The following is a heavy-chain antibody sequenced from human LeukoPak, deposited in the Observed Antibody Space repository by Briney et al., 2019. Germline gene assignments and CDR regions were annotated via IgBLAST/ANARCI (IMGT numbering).Heavy chain of an antibody. CDR3: ARESGYYCDY. Sequence: PDGSLTVSRAASGFTFSTYSMNWVRQAPGKGLEWVSYISSSSSGIYYADSVKGRFTISRDNAKNSLCLQMNSLRDEDTAVYYCARESGYYCDYWGPETLVPVSS. CDR2: ISSSSSGI. CDR1: GFTFSTYS. V-gene: IGHV3-48*02. D-gene: IGHD3-3*01. J-gene: IGHJ4*02.